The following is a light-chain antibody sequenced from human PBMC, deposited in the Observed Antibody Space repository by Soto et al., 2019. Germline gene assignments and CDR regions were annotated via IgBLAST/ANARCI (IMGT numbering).Light chain of an antibody. CDR1: NSDGGHYKD. Sequence: QSALTQHASVSGSPGQSITISCTGTNSDGGHYKDVSWYQQHPGKAPKLLIYEVTYRPSGVSNRFSGSKSGNTASLTISGLQADDAADYYCSSYTTSSTVFGTGTKVTVL. V-gene: IGLV2-14*01. J-gene: IGLJ1*01. CDR2: EVT. CDR3: SSYTTSSTV.